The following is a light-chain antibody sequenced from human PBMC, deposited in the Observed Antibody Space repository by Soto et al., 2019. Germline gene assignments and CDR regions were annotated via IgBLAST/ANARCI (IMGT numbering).Light chain of an antibody. J-gene: IGLJ2*01. CDR2: DDI. Sequence: QSVLTQPPSVFGAPGQRVTISCTGSSSNIGARYDVHWYQQLPGTAPKLLIYDDINRPSGVPDRFSGSKSGTSASLAITGLQAEDEAEYYCQSYDSSLSGVVFGGGTKLTVL. CDR1: SSNIGARYD. CDR3: QSYDSSLSGVV. V-gene: IGLV1-40*01.